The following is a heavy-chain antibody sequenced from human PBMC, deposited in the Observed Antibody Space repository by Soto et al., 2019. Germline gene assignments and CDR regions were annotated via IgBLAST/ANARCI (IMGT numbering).Heavy chain of an antibody. V-gene: IGHV3-53*01. CDR1: GFTVSRNY. CDR3: ARLNTDSESNWFDP. Sequence: PGGSLRLSCAVSGFTVSRNYMSWVRQPPGKGLQWVSIIYSGGSTHYADSVKGRFTISRDNSKNTLYLQMNSLRADDTAVYYCARLNTDSESNWFDPWGQGTLVTVSS. J-gene: IGHJ5*02. CDR2: IYSGGST. D-gene: IGHD2-15*01.